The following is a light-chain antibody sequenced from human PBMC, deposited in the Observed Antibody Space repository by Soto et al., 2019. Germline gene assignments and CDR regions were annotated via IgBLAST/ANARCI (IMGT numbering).Light chain of an antibody. V-gene: IGKV1-5*03. CDR1: QSISSW. CDR3: QQYNSYWT. CDR2: KAS. J-gene: IGKJ1*01. Sequence: DIQMTQSPSTLSASVGDRVTITCRASQSISSWLTWYQQKPGKAPKLLIYKASSLESGVPSRFSGSGSGTEFNLTISSLQTDDFATYYCQQYNSYWTFGQGTKVEIK.